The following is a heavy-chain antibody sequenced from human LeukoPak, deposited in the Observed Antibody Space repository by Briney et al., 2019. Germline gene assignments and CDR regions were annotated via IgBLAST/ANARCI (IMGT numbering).Heavy chain of an antibody. J-gene: IGHJ5*02. CDR3: ARGVSNDILTGYLSEWFDP. V-gene: IGHV4-4*07. Sequence: PSETLSLTCTVSGGSISSYYRSWIRQPAGKGLEWIGRIYTSGSTNYNPSLKSRVTMSVDTSKNQFSLKLSSVTAADTAVYYCARGVSNDILTGYLSEWFDPWGQGTLVTVSS. CDR2: IYTSGST. D-gene: IGHD3-9*01. CDR1: GGSISSYY.